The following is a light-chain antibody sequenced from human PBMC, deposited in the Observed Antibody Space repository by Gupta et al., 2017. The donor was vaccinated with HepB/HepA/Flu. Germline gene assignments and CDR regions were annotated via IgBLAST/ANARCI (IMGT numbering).Light chain of an antibody. CDR3: QQYGSSPWT. V-gene: IGKV3-20*01. Sequence: DIVLTQSPGTLSLSPGERATLSCRASQSVSSSYLAWYQQKPGQAPSPLIYGASSRATGIPDRFSGSGSGTDFTLTISRLEPEDFAVYYCQQYGSSPWTFGQGTKVEIK. CDR2: GAS. J-gene: IGKJ1*01. CDR1: QSVSSSY.